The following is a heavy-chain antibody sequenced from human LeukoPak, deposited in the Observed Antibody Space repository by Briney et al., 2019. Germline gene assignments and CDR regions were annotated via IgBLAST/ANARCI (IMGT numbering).Heavy chain of an antibody. CDR2: IYYSGST. D-gene: IGHD6-13*01. Sequence: SETPSLTCTVSGGSISSYYWSWIRQPPGKGLEWIGYIYYSGSTNYNPSLKSRVTISVDTSKNQFSLKLSSVTAADTAVYYCARDSAYSSSWYWFDPWGQGTLVTVSS. V-gene: IGHV4-59*01. CDR3: ARDSAYSSSWYWFDP. J-gene: IGHJ5*02. CDR1: GGSISSYY.